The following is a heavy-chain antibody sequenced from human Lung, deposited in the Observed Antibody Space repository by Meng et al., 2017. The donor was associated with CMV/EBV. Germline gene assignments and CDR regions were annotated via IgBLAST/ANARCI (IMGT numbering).Heavy chain of an antibody. CDR3: AKDKYGGYCSSTSCYVTFDY. D-gene: IGHD2-2*01. J-gene: IGHJ4*02. CDR2: ISGSGGST. CDR1: GFTFSSYA. V-gene: IGHV3-23*01. Sequence: GESLKISCAASGFTFSSYAMSWVRQAPGKGLEWVSAISGSGGSTYYADAVKGRFTISRDNSKNTLYLQMNSLRAEDTAVYYWAKDKYGGYCSSTSCYVTFDYWGQGXLVTVSS.